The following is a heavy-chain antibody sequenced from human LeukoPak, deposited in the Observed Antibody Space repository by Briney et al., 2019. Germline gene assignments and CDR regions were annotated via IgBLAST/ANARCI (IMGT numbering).Heavy chain of an antibody. Sequence: GGSLRLSCAASGFTFSSYGMSWVRQAPGKVLEWVSHISSSSSTIYYADSVKGQFPISRENAKNSLYLQMNRLRVEDTAVYYCARAGFTFSDYFGSFFDYWGQGTLVTVSS. V-gene: IGHV3-48*01. D-gene: IGHD3-10*01. J-gene: IGHJ4*02. CDR1: GFTFSSYG. CDR3: ARAGFTFSDYFGSFFDY. CDR2: ISSSSSTI.